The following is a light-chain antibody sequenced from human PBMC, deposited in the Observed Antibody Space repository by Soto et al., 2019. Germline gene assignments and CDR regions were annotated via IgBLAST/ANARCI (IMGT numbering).Light chain of an antibody. J-gene: IGKJ2*01. CDR3: MQALQTPYT. CDR1: QSLLHSDGYNY. CDR2: LGS. Sequence: DIVMTQSPLSLPVTPGEPASISCRSSQSLLHSDGYNYLDWYLQKPGQSPQLLIYLGSNRASGGPDWFSGSGSGTDFTLKISRVEAEDVGVYYCMQALQTPYTFGQGTKLESK. V-gene: IGKV2-28*01.